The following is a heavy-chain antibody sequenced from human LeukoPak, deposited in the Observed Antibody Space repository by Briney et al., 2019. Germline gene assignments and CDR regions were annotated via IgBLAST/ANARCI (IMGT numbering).Heavy chain of an antibody. V-gene: IGHV1-18*01. D-gene: IGHD6-13*01. Sequence: ASVKVSCKASGYTFTSYGISWVRQAPGQGLEWMGWISAYNGNTNYAQKLQGRVTMTTDTSTSTAYMELRSLRSDDTAVYYCARGHWSLAAAGTYYFDYWGQGTLVTVSS. CDR3: ARGHWSLAAAGTYYFDY. CDR2: ISAYNGNT. J-gene: IGHJ4*02. CDR1: GYTFTSYG.